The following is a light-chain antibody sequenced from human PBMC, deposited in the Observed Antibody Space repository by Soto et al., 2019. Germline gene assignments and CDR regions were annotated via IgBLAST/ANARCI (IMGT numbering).Light chain of an antibody. CDR2: SAS. Sequence: IEFTQSPATLYMSPGERATLSCRASQNVDSYLAWYQQKPGQAPRLLIYSASSRATGIPDRFSGSGSGTDITITISRLEPEDFAVYYCLQYKTFGQVT. J-gene: IGKJ1*01. CDR1: QNVDSY. CDR3: LQYKT. V-gene: IGKV3-20*01.